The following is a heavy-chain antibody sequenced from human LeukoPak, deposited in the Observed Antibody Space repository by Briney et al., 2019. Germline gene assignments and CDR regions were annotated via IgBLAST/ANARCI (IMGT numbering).Heavy chain of an antibody. D-gene: IGHD3-3*01. Sequence: ASVKVSCKASGYTFTSYDINWVRQATGQGLEWMGWMNPNSGNTGYAQKFQGRVTMTRNTSISTAYMELSSLRSEDTAVYYCARAQIITYYDFRSGSVPYGNWFDPWGQGTLVTVSS. CDR2: MNPNSGNT. CDR1: GYTFTSYD. CDR3: ARAQIITYYDFRSGSVPYGNWFDP. J-gene: IGHJ5*02. V-gene: IGHV1-8*01.